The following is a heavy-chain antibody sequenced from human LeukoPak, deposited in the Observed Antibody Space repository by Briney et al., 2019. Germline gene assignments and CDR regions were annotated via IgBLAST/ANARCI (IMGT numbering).Heavy chain of an antibody. J-gene: IGHJ4*02. D-gene: IGHD1-26*01. CDR3: ARENSGSYREFDY. CDR1: GGSISNYY. V-gene: IGHV4-4*07. Sequence: SETLSLTCTVSGGSISNYYWSWIRQPAGKGLEWIGRIYTSRSTNYNASLKSRVSMSVDTSKNQFSLKLSSVTAADTAVFYCARENSGSYREFDYWGQGTLVTVSS. CDR2: IYTSRST.